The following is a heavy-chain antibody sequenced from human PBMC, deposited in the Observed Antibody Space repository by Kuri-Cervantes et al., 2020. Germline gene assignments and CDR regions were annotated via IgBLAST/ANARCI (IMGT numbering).Heavy chain of an antibody. D-gene: IGHD2-15*01. CDR1: GVTFSNAW. CDR3: TTDPLGYCSGGSCKLGEDAFDI. CDR2: IKSKTDGGTT. Sequence: GESLKISCAASGVTFSNAWMSWVRQAPGKGLEWVGRIKSKTDGGTTDYAAPVKGRFTISRDDSKNTLYLQMNSLKTEDTAVYYCTTDPLGYCSGGSCKLGEDAFDIWGQGTVVTVSS. V-gene: IGHV3-15*01. J-gene: IGHJ3*02.